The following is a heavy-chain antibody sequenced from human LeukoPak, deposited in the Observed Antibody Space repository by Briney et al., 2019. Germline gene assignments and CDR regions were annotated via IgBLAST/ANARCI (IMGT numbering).Heavy chain of an antibody. J-gene: IGHJ4*02. CDR2: FYSGGST. D-gene: IGHD1-26*01. CDR3: ATVGFYYFDY. V-gene: IGHV3-53*01. Sequence: PGGSLRLFCAASGFTVSSNYMSWVRQAPGKGLEWVSVFYSGGSTYYADSVKGRFTISRDNSKNTLYLQMNSLRADDTAVYYCATVGFYYFDYWGQGTLVTVSS. CDR1: GFTVSSNY.